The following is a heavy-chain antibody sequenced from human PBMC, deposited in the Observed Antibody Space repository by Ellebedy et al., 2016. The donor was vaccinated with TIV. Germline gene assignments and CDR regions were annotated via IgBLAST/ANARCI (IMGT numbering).Heavy chain of an antibody. CDR1: GGSISSYY. J-gene: IGHJ4*02. V-gene: IGHV4-59*08. CDR3: AREPALTVTTLTGADY. D-gene: IGHD4-17*01. Sequence: MPSETLSLTCTVSGGSISSYYWSWIRQPPGKGLEWIGYIYYSGSTYYNPSLKSRVTISVDTSKNQFSLKLSSVTAADTAVYYCAREPALTVTTLTGADYWGQGTLVTVSS. CDR2: IYYSGST.